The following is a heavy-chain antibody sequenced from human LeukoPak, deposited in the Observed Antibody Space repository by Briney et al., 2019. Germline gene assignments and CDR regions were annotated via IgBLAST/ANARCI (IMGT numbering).Heavy chain of an antibody. J-gene: IGHJ3*02. CDR3: ASPRVVPSSRGAFDI. Sequence: PSETLSLTCTVSGGSISSGGYYWSWIRQPPGKGLEWIGYIYHSGSTYYNPSLKSRVTISVDRSKNQFSLKLSSVTAADTAVYYCASPRVVPSSRGAFDIWGQGTMVTVSS. D-gene: IGHD2-2*01. V-gene: IGHV4-30-2*01. CDR1: GGSISSGGYY. CDR2: IYHSGST.